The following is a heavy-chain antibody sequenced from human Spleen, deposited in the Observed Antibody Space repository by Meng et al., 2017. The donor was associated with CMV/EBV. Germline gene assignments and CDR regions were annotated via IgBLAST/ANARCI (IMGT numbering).Heavy chain of an antibody. D-gene: IGHD7-27*01. CDR3: ARDKNWGPDY. CDR2: TNPKSGNT. Sequence: ASVKVSCKASGYSLTNYHMKWVRQAAGQGLEWMGWTNPKSGNTVYAQTLMGRVIIGRNTSIRTAYTDLSSLRSGDTAVYYCARDKNWGPDYWGQGTLVTVSS. CDR1: GYSLTNYH. V-gene: IGHV1-8*03. J-gene: IGHJ4*02.